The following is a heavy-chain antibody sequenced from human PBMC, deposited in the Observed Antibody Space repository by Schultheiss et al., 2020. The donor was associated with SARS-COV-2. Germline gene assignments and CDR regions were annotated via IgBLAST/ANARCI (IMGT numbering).Heavy chain of an antibody. CDR3: ARGGSSGWYFDFDY. V-gene: IGHV1-2*02. CDR2: INPNSGGT. J-gene: IGHJ4*02. Sequence: GESLKISCKGSGYSFTSYGISWVRQAPGQGLEWMGWINPNSGGTNYAQKFQGRVTMTRDTSISTAYMELSRLRSDDTAVYYCARGGSSGWYFDFDYWGQGTLVTVSS. CDR1: GYSFTSYG. D-gene: IGHD6-19*01.